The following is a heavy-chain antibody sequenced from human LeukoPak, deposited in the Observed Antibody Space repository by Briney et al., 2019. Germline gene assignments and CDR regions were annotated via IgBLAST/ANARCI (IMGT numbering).Heavy chain of an antibody. CDR1: GFTFSSYG. CDR2: IRYDGSNK. CDR3: AKDGAGIAAAGPDHFDY. V-gene: IGHV3-30*02. D-gene: IGHD6-13*01. J-gene: IGHJ4*02. Sequence: GGSLRLSCAASGFTFSSYGMHWVRQAPGKGLEWVAFIRYDGSNKYYADSVKGRFTISRDNSKNTLYLQMNSLRAEDTAVYYCAKDGAGIAAAGPDHFDYWGQGTLVTVSS.